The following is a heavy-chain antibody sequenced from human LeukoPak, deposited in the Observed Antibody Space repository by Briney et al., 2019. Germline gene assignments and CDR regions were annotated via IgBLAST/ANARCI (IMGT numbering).Heavy chain of an antibody. CDR2: IYSGGNT. D-gene: IGHD1-1*01. Sequence: GGSLRLSCAASGFTVSNNYMSWVRQAPGKGLEWVSFIYSGGNTYYADSVKGRFTISRDNSKNTLDLQMNSLRVEDTAVYYCAKLRAWDLDFWGQGTLVTVSS. J-gene: IGHJ4*02. V-gene: IGHV3-53*01. CDR1: GFTVSNNY. CDR3: AKLRAWDLDF.